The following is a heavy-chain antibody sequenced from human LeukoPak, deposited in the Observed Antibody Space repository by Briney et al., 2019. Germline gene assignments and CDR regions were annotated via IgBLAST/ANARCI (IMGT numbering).Heavy chain of an antibody. CDR2: ISSSSSTI. CDR3: ARRAYYYDSSGYYYAFDI. V-gene: IGHV3-48*04. D-gene: IGHD3-22*01. J-gene: IGHJ3*02. CDR1: GFTFSSYS. Sequence: GGSLRLSCAASGFTFSSYSMNWVRQAPGKGLEWVSYISSSSSTIYYADSVKGRFTISRDNAKNSLYLQMNSLRAEDTAVYYCARRAYYYDSSGYYYAFDIWGQGTMVTVSS.